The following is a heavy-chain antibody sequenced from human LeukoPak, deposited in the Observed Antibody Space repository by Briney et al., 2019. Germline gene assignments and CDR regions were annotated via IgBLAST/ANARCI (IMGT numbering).Heavy chain of an antibody. Sequence: GGSLRLSCAASGFTFSSYTMNWVRQAPGTGLEWVSYISSSGSTIYYADSVKGRFTISRDNAKNSLYLQMNSLRAEDTALYYCARQPAINYYYYMDVWGKGTTVTVSS. V-gene: IGHV3-48*04. CDR1: GFTFSSYT. J-gene: IGHJ6*03. D-gene: IGHD2-2*02. CDR3: ARQPAINYYYYMDV. CDR2: ISSSGSTI.